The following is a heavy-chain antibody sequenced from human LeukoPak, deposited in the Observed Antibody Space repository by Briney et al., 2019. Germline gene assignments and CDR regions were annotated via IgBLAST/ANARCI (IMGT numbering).Heavy chain of an antibody. V-gene: IGHV3-30*02. D-gene: IGHD3-10*01. Sequence: GGSLRPSCAASGFTFSSYGFHWVRQAPGKGLEWVTSIPYDGANKNYVDSVKGRFTISRDNSKNTLYLLMNSLRVEDTAVYYCGEDLGFSFSHVDYLGQGTLVNV. CDR2: IPYDGANK. J-gene: IGHJ4*02. CDR1: GFTFSSYG. CDR3: GEDLGFSFSHVDY.